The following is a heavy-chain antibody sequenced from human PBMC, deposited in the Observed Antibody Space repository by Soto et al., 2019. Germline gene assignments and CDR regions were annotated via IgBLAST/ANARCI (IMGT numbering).Heavy chain of an antibody. CDR1: GYTFTSYG. D-gene: IGHD5-12*01. J-gene: IGHJ4*02. Sequence: ASVKVSCKASGYTFTSYGISWVRQAPGQGLEWMGWISAYNGNTNYAQKLQGRVTMTTDTSTSTAYMELRSLRSDDTAVYYCARVGVGDGYNYGYYFDYWGQGTLVTVSS. CDR2: ISAYNGNT. V-gene: IGHV1-18*04. CDR3: ARVGVGDGYNYGYYFDY.